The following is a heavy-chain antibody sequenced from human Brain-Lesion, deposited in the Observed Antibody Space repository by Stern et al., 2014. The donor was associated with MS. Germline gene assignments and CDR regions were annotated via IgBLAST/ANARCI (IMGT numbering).Heavy chain of an antibody. J-gene: IGHJ4*02. D-gene: IGHD5-18*01. CDR2: IYSSGST. V-gene: IGHV4-61*02. CDR1: GGSISSGSFY. Sequence: QVQLVESGPGLVKPSQTLSLTCIVSGGSISSGSFYWNWIRQPAGKGLEWIGRIYSSGSTNYNPYLKSRVTISGDPSKNHFSLKMISMTAADTAVYYCARETGGYTYGDTDFFDYWGQGALVTVSS. CDR3: ARETGGYTYGDTDFFDY.